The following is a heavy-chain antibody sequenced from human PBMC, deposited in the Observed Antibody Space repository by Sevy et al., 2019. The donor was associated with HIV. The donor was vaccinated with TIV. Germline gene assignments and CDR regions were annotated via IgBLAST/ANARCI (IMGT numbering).Heavy chain of an antibody. V-gene: IGHV1-24*01. CDR1: GSTLTKLS. J-gene: IGHJ4*02. CDR2: FDPEDGET. CDR3: ASAREYYEDNSGYLDY. D-gene: IGHD3-22*01. Sequence: ASVKVSCKVSGSTLTKLSMHWVRQAPGKGLEWMGRFDPEDGETIYAQKFQGRVTMTEDTSRDTAYMEVRSLRSEDTAVYFCASAREYYEDNSGYLDYWGQGTLVTVSS.